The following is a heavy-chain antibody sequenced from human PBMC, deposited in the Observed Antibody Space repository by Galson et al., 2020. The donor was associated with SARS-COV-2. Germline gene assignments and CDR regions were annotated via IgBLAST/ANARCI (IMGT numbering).Heavy chain of an antibody. D-gene: IGHD6-13*01. CDR2: IYHSGGT. CDR1: GGSITSGSYY. V-gene: IGHV4-39*07. Sequence: SQTLSLTCTVSGGSITSGSYYWGWIRQSPGRGLEWIGSIYHSGGTNYNPSFKSRVTISVDTSKNQFSLKLTSVTAADSALYFCVRSYSSSWYSPTYYYGLDLWGQGTTVTVS. J-gene: IGHJ6*02. CDR3: VRSYSSSWYSPTYYYGLDL.